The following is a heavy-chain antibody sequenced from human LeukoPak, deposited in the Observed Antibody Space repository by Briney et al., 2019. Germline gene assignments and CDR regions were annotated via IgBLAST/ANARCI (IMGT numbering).Heavy chain of an antibody. CDR2: ISYDGSNK. CDR1: GFTFSSYA. Sequence: GGSLRLSCAASGFTFSSYAMHWVRQAPGKGLEWVAVISYDGSNKYYADSVKGRFTISRDNSKNTLYLQMNSLRAEDTAVYYCARDRAHSYGLYYFDYWGQGTLVTVSS. D-gene: IGHD5-18*01. V-gene: IGHV3-30*04. J-gene: IGHJ4*02. CDR3: ARDRAHSYGLYYFDY.